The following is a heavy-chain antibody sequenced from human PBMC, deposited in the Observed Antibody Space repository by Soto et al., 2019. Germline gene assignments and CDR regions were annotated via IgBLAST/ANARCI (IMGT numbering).Heavy chain of an antibody. D-gene: IGHD2-15*01. CDR2: INHSGST. CDR3: ARGVYCSGGSCYFPVGYYYYYMYV. CDR1: GGSFSGYY. V-gene: IGHV4-34*01. Sequence: SETLSLTCAVYGGSFSGYYWSWIRQPPGKGLEWIGEINHSGSTNYNPSLKSRVTISVDTSKNQFSLKLSSVTAADTAVYYCARGVYCSGGSCYFPVGYYYYYMYVWGKGTTVTVSS. J-gene: IGHJ6*03.